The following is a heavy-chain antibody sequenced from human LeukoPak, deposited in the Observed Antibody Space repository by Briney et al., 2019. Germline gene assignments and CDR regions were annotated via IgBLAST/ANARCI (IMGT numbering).Heavy chain of an antibody. CDR1: GFTSSTYD. CDR2: INRSGRT. CDR3: AQGGYFAFDF. D-gene: IGHD2-2*03. V-gene: IGHV3-23*01. Sequence: GGSLRLSCVASGFTSSTYDMQWVRQAPGKGLEWVSGINRSGRTYYTDSVKGRFTISRDNSKSTLYLEMNSLRAEDTAVYYCAQGGYFAFDFWGQGTMVTVSS. J-gene: IGHJ3*01.